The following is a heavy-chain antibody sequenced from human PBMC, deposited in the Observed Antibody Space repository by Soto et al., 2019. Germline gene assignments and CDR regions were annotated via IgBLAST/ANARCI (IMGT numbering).Heavy chain of an antibody. CDR2: IYYSGST. Sequence: SETLSLTCTVSGGSVSSGSYYWSWIRQPPGKGLEWIGYIYYSGSTNYNPSLKSRVTISVDTSKSQFSLKLSSVTAADTAVYYCARGYYYILTGDGDYYYYGMDVWGQGTTVTVSS. J-gene: IGHJ6*02. D-gene: IGHD3-9*01. V-gene: IGHV4-61*01. CDR3: ARGYYYILTGDGDYYYYGMDV. CDR1: GGSVSSGSYY.